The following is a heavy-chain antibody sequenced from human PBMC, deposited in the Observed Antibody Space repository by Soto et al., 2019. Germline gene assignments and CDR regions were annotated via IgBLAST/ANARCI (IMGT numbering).Heavy chain of an antibody. CDR3: ARAHGSYYDY. V-gene: IGHV4-59*01. CDR2: IYYSGST. CDR1: GGSISSYY. J-gene: IGHJ4*02. D-gene: IGHD1-26*01. Sequence: KPSETLSLTCTVSGGSISSYYWSWIRQPPGKGLEWIGYIYYSGSTNYNPSLKSRVTISVDTSKNQVSLKLSSVTVADTAVYYCARAHGSYYDYWGQGTPVTVS.